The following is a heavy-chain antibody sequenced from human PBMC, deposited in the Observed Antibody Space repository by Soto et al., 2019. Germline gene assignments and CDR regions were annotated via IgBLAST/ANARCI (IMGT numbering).Heavy chain of an antibody. J-gene: IGHJ6*02. D-gene: IGHD4-17*01. CDR3: ARGGYGDYGGSFGYYGMDV. CDR2: TYYRSRWYN. CDR1: GDSVSSNSAA. V-gene: IGHV6-1*01. Sequence: SQTLSLTCAISGDSVSSNSAAWNWIRLSPSRGLEWLARTYYRSRWYNDYAVSVRSRITVNPDTSKNQFSLQLTSVTPEDTAVYYCARGGYGDYGGSFGYYGMDVWGQGTTVTVSS.